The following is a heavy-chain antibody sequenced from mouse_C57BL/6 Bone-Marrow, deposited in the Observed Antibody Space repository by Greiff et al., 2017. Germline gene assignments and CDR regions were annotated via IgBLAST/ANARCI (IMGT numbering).Heavy chain of an antibody. CDR2: ISDGGSYT. Sequence: EVQLVESGGGLVKPGGSLKLSCAASGFTFSSYAMSWVRQTPEKRLEWVATISDGGSYTYYPDNVKGRFTISRDNAKNNLYLQMSHLKSEDTAMYYCARGRITTVVATDYWGQGTTLTVSS. CDR1: GFTFSSYA. V-gene: IGHV5-4*01. CDR3: ARGRITTVVATDY. D-gene: IGHD1-1*01. J-gene: IGHJ2*01.